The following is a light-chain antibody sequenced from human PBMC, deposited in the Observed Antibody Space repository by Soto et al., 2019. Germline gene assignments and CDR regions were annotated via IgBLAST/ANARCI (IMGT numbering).Light chain of an antibody. CDR1: QDISDD. CDR2: GAS. J-gene: IGKJ1*01. V-gene: IGKV1-6*01. CDR3: LQNHNYPRT. Sequence: AIQMTQSPSSLSASVGDRVTIICRASQDISDDVGWYQQTPGKAPKPLISGASRLQSGVPSRFSGSGSGAAFTLTITSLRPEDSATYYCLQNHNYPRTFGQGTKVEI.